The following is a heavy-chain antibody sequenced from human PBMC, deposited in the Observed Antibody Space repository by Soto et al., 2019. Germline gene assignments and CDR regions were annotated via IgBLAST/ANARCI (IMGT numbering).Heavy chain of an antibody. J-gene: IGHJ3*02. D-gene: IGHD1-7*01. CDR3: TTDTGITGTTIGEDRAFDI. Sequence: PGGSLRLSCAASGFTFSNAWMNWVRQAPGKGLEWVGRIKSKTDGGTTDYAAPAKGRFTISRDDSKNTLYLQMNSLKTEDTAVYYCTTDTGITGTTIGEDRAFDIWGQGTMVTVSS. V-gene: IGHV3-15*07. CDR1: GFTFSNAW. CDR2: IKSKTDGGTT.